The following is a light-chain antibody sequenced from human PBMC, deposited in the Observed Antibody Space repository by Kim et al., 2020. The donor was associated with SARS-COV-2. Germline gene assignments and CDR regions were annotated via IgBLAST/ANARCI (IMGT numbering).Light chain of an antibody. CDR2: DSN. CDR1: TSNVGNNY. J-gene: IGLJ3*02. V-gene: IGLV1-51*01. Sequence: GQMVTISCSGSTSNVGNNYVSWYQQLPGTAPKLLIYDSNKRPSGIPDRFSGSKSGTSATLGITGLQTGDEAEYYCGTWDSSLAAWVFGGGTQLTVL. CDR3: GTWDSSLAAWV.